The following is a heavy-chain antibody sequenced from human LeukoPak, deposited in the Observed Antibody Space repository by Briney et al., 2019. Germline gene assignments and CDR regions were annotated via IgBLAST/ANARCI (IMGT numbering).Heavy chain of an antibody. V-gene: IGHV4-59*10. Sequence: SETLSLTCAVYGGSFSGYYWSWIRQPAGKGLEWIGRIYTSGSTNYNPSLKSRVTMSVDTSKNQFSLKLSSVTAADTAVYYCARGGNYWPQWWFDPWGRGTLVSVSS. D-gene: IGHD1-26*01. CDR3: ARGGNYWPQWWFDP. CDR2: IYTSGST. CDR1: GGSFSGYY. J-gene: IGHJ5*02.